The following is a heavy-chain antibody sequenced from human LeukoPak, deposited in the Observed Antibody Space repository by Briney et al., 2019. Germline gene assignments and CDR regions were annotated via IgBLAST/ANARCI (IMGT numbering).Heavy chain of an antibody. D-gene: IGHD4-17*01. CDR1: GGSFSSGGYH. CDR3: ARENGDGDFFSGYMDV. V-gene: IGHV4-31*11. J-gene: IGHJ6*03. CDR2: IYYSVSN. Sequence: SQTLSLTCAVSGGSFSSGGYHWSWVRQHPGKGLEWIGYIYYSVSNSYNPSLKSRAPISLGTSKNRFSLKLSSVTAADTAGYYSARENGDGDFFSGYMDVWGKGTTVTVSS.